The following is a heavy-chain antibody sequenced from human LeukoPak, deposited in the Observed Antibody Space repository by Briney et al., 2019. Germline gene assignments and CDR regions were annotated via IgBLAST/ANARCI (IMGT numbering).Heavy chain of an antibody. CDR3: AGGGIAVAGTRGVYYFDY. V-gene: IGHV3-48*01. D-gene: IGHD6-19*01. CDR1: GFTFSSYS. CDR2: ISSSSTSI. Sequence: PGGSLRLSCAASGFTFSSYSMNWVRQAPGKGLEWVSYISSSSTSIYYADSVKGRFTISRDNAKNSLYLQMNSLGAEDTAVYYCAGGGIAVAGTRGVYYFDYWGQGTLVTVSS. J-gene: IGHJ4*02.